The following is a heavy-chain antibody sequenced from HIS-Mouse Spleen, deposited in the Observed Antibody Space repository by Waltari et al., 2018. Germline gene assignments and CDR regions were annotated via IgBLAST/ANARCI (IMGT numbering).Heavy chain of an antibody. D-gene: IGHD5-18*01. CDR2: VSYSGRT. CDR1: GGSISSSSYY. J-gene: IGHJ4*02. V-gene: IGHV4-39*07. CDR3: ARVDTAMAFDY. Sequence: QLQLQESGPGLVKPSETLSLTCTVSGGSISSSSYYWGWIRQPPGTGLEWIGSVSYSGRTYYKPSLKSRVTKSVDTSKNQFSLKLRSVTAADTAVYYCARVDTAMAFDYWGQGTLVTVSS.